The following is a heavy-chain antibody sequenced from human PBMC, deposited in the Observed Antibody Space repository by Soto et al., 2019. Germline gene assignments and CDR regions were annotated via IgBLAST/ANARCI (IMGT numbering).Heavy chain of an antibody. V-gene: IGHV1-18*01. D-gene: IGHD3-9*01. CDR1: GYTFTSYG. CDR2: ISAYNGNT. Sequence: ASVKVSCKASGYTFTSYGISWVRQAPGQGLEWMGWISAYNGNTNYAQKLQGRVTMTTDTSTSTAYMELRSLRSDDTAVYYCARVLNYDILTGTYNWFDPWGQGTLVTVSS. J-gene: IGHJ5*02. CDR3: ARVLNYDILTGTYNWFDP.